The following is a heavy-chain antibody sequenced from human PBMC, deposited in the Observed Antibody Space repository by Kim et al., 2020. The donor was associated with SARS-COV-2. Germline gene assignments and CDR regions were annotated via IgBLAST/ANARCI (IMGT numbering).Heavy chain of an antibody. V-gene: IGHV4-38-2*02. CDR2: IYHSGST. Sequence: SETLSLTCTVSGYSISSGYYWGWIRQPPGKGLEWIGSIYHSGSTYYNPSLKSRVTISVDTSKNQFSLKLSSVTAADTAVYYCARGYLWSSGWYEDWGQGTLVTVSS. D-gene: IGHD6-19*01. CDR3: ARGYLWSSGWYED. CDR1: GYSISSGYY. J-gene: IGHJ4*02.